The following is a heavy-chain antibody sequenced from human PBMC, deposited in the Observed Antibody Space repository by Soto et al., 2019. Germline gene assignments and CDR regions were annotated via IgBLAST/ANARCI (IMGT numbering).Heavy chain of an antibody. CDR3: ARGRITMVRGVIRRLYGMDV. Sequence: QVQLQQWGAGLLKPSETLSLTCAVYGGSFSGYYWSWIRQPPGKGLEWIGEINHSGSTNYNPSLKSRGTISVDTSKDQFYLKLSSVTAADTAVYYCARGRITMVRGVIRRLYGMDVWGQGTTVTVSS. CDR1: GGSFSGYY. CDR2: INHSGST. D-gene: IGHD3-10*01. J-gene: IGHJ6*02. V-gene: IGHV4-34*02.